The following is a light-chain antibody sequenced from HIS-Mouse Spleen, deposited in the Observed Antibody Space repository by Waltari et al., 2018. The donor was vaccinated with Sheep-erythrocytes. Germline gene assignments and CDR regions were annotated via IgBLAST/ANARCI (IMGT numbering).Light chain of an antibody. CDR3: SSYTSSSTLVV. CDR2: EVS. Sequence: TISCTGTSSDVGGYNYVSWYQQHPGKAPKLMIYEVSNRPSGVSNRFSGSKSGNTASLTISGLQPEDEADYYCSSYTSSSTLVVFGGGTKLTVL. CDR1: SSDVGGYNY. V-gene: IGLV2-14*01. J-gene: IGLJ2*01.